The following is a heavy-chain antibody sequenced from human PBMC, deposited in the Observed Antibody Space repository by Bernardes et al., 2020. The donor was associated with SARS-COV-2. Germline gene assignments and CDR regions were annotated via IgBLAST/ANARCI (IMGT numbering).Heavy chain of an antibody. D-gene: IGHD3-22*01. Sequence: GRSLRVSCEASGFSLSRYWMSWVRQAPGKGLEWVANIKEDGSEKNYVDSVKGRFTISRDNAKNLLYLHMSSLRAEDTAVYYCARDSPAELNDSGFHYWGQGTLVTVSS. J-gene: IGHJ4*02. CDR2: IKEDGSEK. CDR3: ARDSPAELNDSGFHY. CDR1: GFSLSRYW. V-gene: IGHV3-7*01.